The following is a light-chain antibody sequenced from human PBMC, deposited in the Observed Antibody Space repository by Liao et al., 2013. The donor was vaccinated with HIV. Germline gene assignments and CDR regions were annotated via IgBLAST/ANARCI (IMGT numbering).Light chain of an antibody. CDR1: KLGDTY. J-gene: IGLJ3*02. CDR3: QAWASSGV. CDR2: QDF. Sequence: SYELTQPPSVSVSPGQTATITCSGDKLGDTYASWYQQRPGQSPVLVIYQDFKRPPGIPERFSGSNSGNTATLTISGTQAMDEADYYCQAWASSGVFGGGTKLTVL. V-gene: IGLV3-1*01.